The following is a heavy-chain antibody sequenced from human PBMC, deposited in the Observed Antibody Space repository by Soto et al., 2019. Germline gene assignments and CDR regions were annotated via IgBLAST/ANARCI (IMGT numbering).Heavy chain of an antibody. Sequence: QVQLKQSGAEVEKPGASVKLSCKASGYTLTSYYIHWVRQAPGQGLDWMGMINPSTGVTTYAQECQGRLTLTNDTTTRASTNTFYMQLRGLRADDTAVYYCVRRDFGDYDYFDYWGQGTLVTISS. D-gene: IGHD4-17*01. CDR1: GYTLTSYY. CDR2: INPSTGVT. J-gene: IGHJ4*02. V-gene: IGHV1-46*01. CDR3: VRRDFGDYDYFDY.